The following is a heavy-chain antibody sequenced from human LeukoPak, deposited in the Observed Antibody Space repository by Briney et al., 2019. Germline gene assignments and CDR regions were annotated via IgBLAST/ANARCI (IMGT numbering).Heavy chain of an antibody. D-gene: IGHD3-10*01. CDR3: AALWDTRGGYFDY. J-gene: IGHJ4*02. Sequence: GASVKVSCKASGFTFTSSVMQWVRQARGQRLEWIGWIVVGSGNTNYAQKLQERVTITKDMSTSTAYMELSSLRSEDTAVYYCAALWDTRGGYFDYWGQGTLVTVSS. V-gene: IGHV1-58*02. CDR2: IVVGSGNT. CDR1: GFTFTSSV.